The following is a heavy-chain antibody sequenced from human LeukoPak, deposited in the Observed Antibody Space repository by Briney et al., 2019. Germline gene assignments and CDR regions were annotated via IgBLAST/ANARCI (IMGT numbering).Heavy chain of an antibody. D-gene: IGHD5-18*01. Sequence: PSETLSLTCTVSGGSISSSSYYWGWIRQSPGKGLEWIGSIDYSGSTYYNPSLKSRITISLDTSKSQFSLELSSVTAADTAVYYCARDFVNRNYGYFYWGRGTLVTVSS. J-gene: IGHJ4*02. CDR2: IDYSGST. CDR1: GGSISSSSYY. CDR3: ARDFVNRNYGYFY. V-gene: IGHV4-39*07.